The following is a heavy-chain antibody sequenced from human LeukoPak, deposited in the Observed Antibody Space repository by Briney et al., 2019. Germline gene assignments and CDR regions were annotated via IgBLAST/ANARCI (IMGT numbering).Heavy chain of an antibody. V-gene: IGHV3-23*01. J-gene: IGHJ4*02. CDR2: IHDSGNKI. CDR1: EFTFSSFA. Sequence: TGGSLRLSCAASEFTFSSFAMSWVRQAPGKGLDWVSSIHDSGNKIYYADSVRGRFTISRDNSKNTLYLQMNSLRAEDTAVYYCAKVYYYDSVFDYWGQGTLVTVSS. D-gene: IGHD3-22*01. CDR3: AKVYYYDSVFDY.